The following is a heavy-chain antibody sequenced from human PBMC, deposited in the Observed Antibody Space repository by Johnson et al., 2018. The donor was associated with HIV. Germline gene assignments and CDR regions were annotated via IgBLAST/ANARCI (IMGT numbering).Heavy chain of an antibody. CDR1: GFTFSSYT. CDR3: AKDLNVITMIVGSDAFDI. Sequence: QVQLVESGGGVVQPGTSLRLSCAASGFTFSSYTMHWVRQAPGKGLEWVAVISYDGSNKYYADSVKGRFTISRDNSKNTLYLQMNSLRAEDTAVYYCAKDLNVITMIVGSDAFDIWGQGTMVTVSS. D-gene: IGHD3-22*01. V-gene: IGHV3-30*04. J-gene: IGHJ3*02. CDR2: ISYDGSNK.